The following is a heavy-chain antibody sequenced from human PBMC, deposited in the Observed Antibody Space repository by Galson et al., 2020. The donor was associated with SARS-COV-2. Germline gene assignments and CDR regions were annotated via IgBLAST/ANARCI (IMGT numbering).Heavy chain of an antibody. Sequence: GGSLRLSCVVSGFTFSNYGMNWVRQAPGMGLEWVSGIGMGGPTWYADSVKGRFTVSRDNSKSSVYLQMNSLRAEDTAVYYCAKATNGVHQERYSDFWGQGTLVSVSS. CDR3: AKATNGVHQERYSDF. CDR1: GFTFSNYG. CDR2: IGMGGPT. V-gene: IGHV3-23*01. J-gene: IGHJ4*02. D-gene: IGHD4-4*01.